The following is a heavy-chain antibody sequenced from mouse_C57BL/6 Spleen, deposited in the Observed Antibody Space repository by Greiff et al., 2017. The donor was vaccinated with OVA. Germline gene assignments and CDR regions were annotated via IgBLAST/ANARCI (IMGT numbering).Heavy chain of an antibody. V-gene: IGHV14-2*01. J-gene: IGHJ2*01. CDR3: ARITTVGGDFDY. CDR1: GFNIKDYY. Sequence: VQLQQSGAELVKPGASVKLSCTASGFNIKDYYMHWVKQRTEQGLEWIGRIDPEDGETEYAPKFQGKATITADTSSNTAYLQLSSLTSEDTAVYYCARITTVGGDFDYWGQGTTRTVSS. D-gene: IGHD1-1*01. CDR2: IDPEDGET.